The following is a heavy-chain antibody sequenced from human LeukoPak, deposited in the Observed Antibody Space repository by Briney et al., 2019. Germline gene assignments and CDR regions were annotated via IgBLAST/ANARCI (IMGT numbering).Heavy chain of an antibody. CDR1: GFTFSSYG. Sequence: PGGSLRLSCAASGFTFSSYGMHWVRQAPGKGLEWVAVISYDGSNKYYADSVKGRFTISRDNSKNTLYLQMNSLRAEDTAVYYCAKGNYYDSSGYCDYWGRGTLVTVSS. D-gene: IGHD3-22*01. J-gene: IGHJ4*02. CDR3: AKGNYYDSSGYCDY. CDR2: ISYDGSNK. V-gene: IGHV3-30*18.